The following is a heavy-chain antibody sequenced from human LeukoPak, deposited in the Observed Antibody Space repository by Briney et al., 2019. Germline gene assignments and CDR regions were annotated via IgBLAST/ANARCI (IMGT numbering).Heavy chain of an antibody. V-gene: IGHV3-48*04. Sequence: GGSLRLSCAASGFTFSSYSMNWVRQAPGKGLEWVSYISSSSSTIYYADSVKGRFTISRDNAKNSLYLQMNSLRAEDTAVYYCAKVYCSSTSCHDYYYMDVWGKGTTVTVSS. D-gene: IGHD2-2*01. CDR2: ISSSSSTI. J-gene: IGHJ6*03. CDR1: GFTFSSYS. CDR3: AKVYCSSTSCHDYYYMDV.